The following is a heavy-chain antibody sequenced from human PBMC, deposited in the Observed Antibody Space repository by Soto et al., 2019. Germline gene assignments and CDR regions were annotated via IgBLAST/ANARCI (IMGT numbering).Heavy chain of an antibody. V-gene: IGHV4-59*01. CDR3: ARARITMVREVIKYNMDV. J-gene: IGHJ6*02. D-gene: IGHD3-10*01. CDR2: IYNSGST. Sequence: SETLSLTCTVSGGSISSYYWSWIRRPPGKGLEWIGYIYNSGSTHSNPSLQSRVTISVDTSKNQFSLKLSAVTAADTGIYYCARARITMVREVIKYNMDVWGQGTTVTVSS. CDR1: GGSISSYY.